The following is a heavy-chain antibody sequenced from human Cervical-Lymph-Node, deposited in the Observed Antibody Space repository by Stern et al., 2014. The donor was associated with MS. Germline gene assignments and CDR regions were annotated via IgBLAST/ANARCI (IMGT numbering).Heavy chain of an antibody. Sequence: VQLVESGGGLVKPGDSLRLSCEASGFSFSDFYMNWVRQAPGKGLESISYIGSGGTPIHYADSVKGRFTISRDNAKKSLYLQMNSLRVEDTDVYYCARGDQPRPLFLTGVDSRTFGMDVWGLGTTVTVSS. CDR2: IGSGGTPI. V-gene: IGHV3-11*01. D-gene: IGHD2-2*01. CDR1: GFSFSDFY. CDR3: ARGDQPRPLFLTGVDSRTFGMDV. J-gene: IGHJ6*02.